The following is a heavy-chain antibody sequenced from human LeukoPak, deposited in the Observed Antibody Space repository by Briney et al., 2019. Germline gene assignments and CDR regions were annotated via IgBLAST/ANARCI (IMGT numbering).Heavy chain of an antibody. CDR1: GGSISSGGYY. V-gene: IGHV4-31*03. CDR2: IYYSGST. J-gene: IGHJ4*02. D-gene: IGHD3-22*01. CDR3: ARDIYDSSGYYMDY. Sequence: SQTLSLTCTVSGGSISSGGYYWTWIRQHPGKGLEWIGYIYYSGSTYYNPPLKSRVTISVDTSKNQFSLKLSSVTAADTAVYYCARDIYDSSGYYMDYWGQGTLVTDSS.